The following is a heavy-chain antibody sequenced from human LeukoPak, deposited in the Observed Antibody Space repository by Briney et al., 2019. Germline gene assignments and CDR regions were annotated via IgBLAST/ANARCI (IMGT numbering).Heavy chain of an antibody. CDR3: ARGGYYYDSSVLDY. V-gene: IGHV4-59*12. D-gene: IGHD3-22*01. CDR1: GDSISSYY. CDR2: IYYSGST. J-gene: IGHJ4*02. Sequence: SETLSLTCTVSGDSISSYYWSWIRQPPGKGLKWIGYIYYSGSTNYNPSLKSRVTISVDTSKNQFSLKLSSVTAADTAVYYCARGGYYYDSSVLDYWGQGTLVTVSS.